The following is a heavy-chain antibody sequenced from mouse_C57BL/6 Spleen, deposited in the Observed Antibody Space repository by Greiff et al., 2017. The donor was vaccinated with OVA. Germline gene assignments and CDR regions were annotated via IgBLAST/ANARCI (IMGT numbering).Heavy chain of an antibody. Sequence: QVQLKESGAELVMPGASVKLSCKASGYTFTSYWMHWVKQRPGQGLEWIGEIDPSDSYTNYNQKFKGKSTLTVDKSSSTAYMQLSSLTSEDSAVYYCARNDYYAMDYWGQGTSVTVSS. J-gene: IGHJ4*01. CDR1: GYTFTSYW. V-gene: IGHV1-69*01. D-gene: IGHD2-12*01. CDR2: IDPSDSYT. CDR3: ARNDYYAMDY.